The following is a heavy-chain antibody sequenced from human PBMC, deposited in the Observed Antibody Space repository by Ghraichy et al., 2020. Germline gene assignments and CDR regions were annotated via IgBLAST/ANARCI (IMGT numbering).Heavy chain of an antibody. CDR3: AKDGMVRGTENWFDP. J-gene: IGHJ5*02. Sequence: GGSLRLSCAASGFTFSSYAMSWVRQAPGKGLEWVSAISGSGGSTYYADSVKGRFTISRDNSKNTLYLQMNSLRAEDTAVYYCAKDGMVRGTENWFDPWGQGTLVTVSS. V-gene: IGHV3-23*01. D-gene: IGHD3-10*01. CDR2: ISGSGGST. CDR1: GFTFSSYA.